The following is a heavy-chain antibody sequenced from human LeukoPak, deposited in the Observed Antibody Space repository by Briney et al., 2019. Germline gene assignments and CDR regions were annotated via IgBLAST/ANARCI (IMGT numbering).Heavy chain of an antibody. J-gene: IGHJ4*02. Sequence: PSETLSLTCAVSGYSISSGYYWGWIRQPPGKGLEWIGSIYHSGSTYYNPSLKSRVTISVDTSKNQFSRKLSSVTAADTAVYYCARLPKKSGVDSWGQGTLVTVSS. CDR2: IYHSGST. CDR3: ARLPKKSGVDS. D-gene: IGHD1-1*01. CDR1: GYSISSGYY. V-gene: IGHV4-38-2*01.